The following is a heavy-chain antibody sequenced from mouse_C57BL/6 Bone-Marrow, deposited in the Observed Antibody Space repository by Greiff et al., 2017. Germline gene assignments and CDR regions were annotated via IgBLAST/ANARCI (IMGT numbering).Heavy chain of an antibody. CDR1: GYTFTSYW. D-gene: IGHD1-1*01. J-gene: IGHJ3*01. V-gene: IGHV1-64*01. Sequence: QVQLQQPGAELVKPGASVKLSCKASGYTFTSYWMHWVKQRPGQGLEWIGMIHPNSGSTNYNEKFKSKATLTVDKSSSTAYMQLSSLTSEDSAVXYCARWGYGSSSGFAYWGQGTLVTVSA. CDR2: IHPNSGST. CDR3: ARWGYGSSSGFAY.